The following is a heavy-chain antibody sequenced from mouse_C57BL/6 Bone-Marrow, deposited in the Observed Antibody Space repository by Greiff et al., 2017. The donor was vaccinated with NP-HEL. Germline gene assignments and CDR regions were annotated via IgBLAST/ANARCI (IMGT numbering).Heavy chain of an antibody. Sequence: VQRVESGAELAKPGASVKLSCKASGYTFTSYWMPWVKQRPGQGLEWIGYINPSSGYTKYNQKFKDKATLTADKSSSTAYMQLSSLTYEDSAVYYCARYRASTGTRAMDYWGQGTSVTVSS. D-gene: IGHD4-1*02. V-gene: IGHV1-7*01. J-gene: IGHJ4*01. CDR3: ARYRASTGTRAMDY. CDR2: INPSSGYT. CDR1: GYTFTSYW.